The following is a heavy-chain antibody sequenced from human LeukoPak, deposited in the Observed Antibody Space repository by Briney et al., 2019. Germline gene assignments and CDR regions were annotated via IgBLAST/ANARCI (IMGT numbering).Heavy chain of an antibody. V-gene: IGHV3-23*01. Sequence: GGSLRLSCVVSGFSFSGYNMNWVRQAPGKGLEWVSAISASGASTFYADSVKGRFTISRDNSKNTLYLQMNSLRADDTAVYYCAKDRAQTPLKYWGQGTLVTVSS. CDR2: ISASGAST. CDR3: AKDRAQTPLKY. J-gene: IGHJ4*02. D-gene: IGHD3-10*01. CDR1: GFSFSGYN.